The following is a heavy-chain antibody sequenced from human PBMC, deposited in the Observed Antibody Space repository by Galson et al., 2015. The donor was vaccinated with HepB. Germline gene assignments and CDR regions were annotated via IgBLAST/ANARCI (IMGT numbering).Heavy chain of an antibody. D-gene: IGHD2-2*01. CDR3: AKPGARGPAAFHFYYLDA. J-gene: IGHJ6*03. CDR1: GFNFSPYS. Sequence: SLRLSCAVSGFNFSPYSMNWVRQAPGKGLERVSFIRGDSNYIYYADSVKGRFTVSRDNAKRSIYMHMNSLRAEDTAVYYCAKPGARGPAAFHFYYLDAWGNGTTVTVSS. CDR2: IRGDSNYI. V-gene: IGHV3-21*01.